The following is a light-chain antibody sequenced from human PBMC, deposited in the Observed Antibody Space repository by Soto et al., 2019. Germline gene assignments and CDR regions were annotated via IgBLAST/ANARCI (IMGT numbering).Light chain of an antibody. CDR3: QQNYRAPLT. V-gene: IGKV1-39*01. J-gene: IGKJ4*01. CDR1: QGVGSH. CDR2: GAS. Sequence: DIQMTQSPSSVSAIIGDRVTITCRASQGVGSHVNWYQQKPGKAPNLLIHGASNLQSGVPSTFSGSGSGTDFTLIISSLQPEDFATYYCQQNYRAPLTFGGGTKVEIK.